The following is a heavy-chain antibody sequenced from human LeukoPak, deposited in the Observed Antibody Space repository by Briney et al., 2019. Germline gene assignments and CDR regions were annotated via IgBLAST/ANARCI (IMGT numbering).Heavy chain of an antibody. CDR2: IRSKAYGGTT. D-gene: IGHD5-18*01. V-gene: IGHV3-49*04. CDR3: TRVGDTAMITIYYYYYMDV. CDR1: GFTFGDYG. Sequence: GGSLRLSCTASGFTFGDYGMSWVRQAPGKGLEWVGFIRSKAYGGTTEYAASVKGRFTISRDDSKSIAYPQMNSLKTEDTAVYYCTRVGDTAMITIYYYYYMDVWGKGTTVTISS. J-gene: IGHJ6*03.